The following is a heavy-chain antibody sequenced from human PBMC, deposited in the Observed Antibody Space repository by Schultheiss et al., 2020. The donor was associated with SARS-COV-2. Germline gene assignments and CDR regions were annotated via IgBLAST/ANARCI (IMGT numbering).Heavy chain of an antibody. D-gene: IGHD5-18*01. V-gene: IGHV3-23*01. CDR1: GFTFSSYS. Sequence: GASLKISCAASGFTFSSYSINWVRQVPGKGLEWVSAISSSGGSTYYADSVKGRFTISRDNSKNTLYLQMNSLRAEDTAVYYCARETQLWSRGTLGYGMDVWGQGTTVTVSS. CDR2: ISSSGGST. CDR3: ARETQLWSRGTLGYGMDV. J-gene: IGHJ6*02.